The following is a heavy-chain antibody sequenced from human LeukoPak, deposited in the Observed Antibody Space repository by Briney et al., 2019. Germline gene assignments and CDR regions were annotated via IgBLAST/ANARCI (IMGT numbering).Heavy chain of an antibody. Sequence: PGGSLRLSCAASGFTVSSNYMSCVRQAPGKGLEWVSVIYSGGSTYYADSVKGRFTISRDNSKNTLYLQMNSLRDEDTAVYYCARVPTTVTTVYFDYWGQGTLVTVSS. CDR3: ARVPTTVTTVYFDY. CDR1: GFTVSSNY. J-gene: IGHJ4*02. D-gene: IGHD4-17*01. CDR2: IYSGGST. V-gene: IGHV3-53*01.